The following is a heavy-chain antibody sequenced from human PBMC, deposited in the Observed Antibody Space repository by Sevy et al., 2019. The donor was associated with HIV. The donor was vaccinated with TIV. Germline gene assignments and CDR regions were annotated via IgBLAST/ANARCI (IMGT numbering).Heavy chain of an antibody. CDR1: GFTFSSYW. J-gene: IGHJ4*02. D-gene: IGHD4-17*01. V-gene: IGHV3-7*01. CDR2: IKQDGSEK. CDR3: ARRGRTTVTTYFDY. Sequence: GGSLRLSCAASGFTFSSYWMSWVRQAPGKGLEWVANIKQDGSEKYYVDSVKGRFTISRDNAKNSLHLQMNSLRAEDTAVYYCARRGRTTVTTYFDYWGQGTLVTVSS.